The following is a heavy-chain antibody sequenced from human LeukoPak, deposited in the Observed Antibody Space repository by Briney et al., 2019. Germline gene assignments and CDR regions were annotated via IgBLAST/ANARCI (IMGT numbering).Heavy chain of an antibody. Sequence: GGSLRPSCAASGFTFSSYGMSWVRQAPGKGLEWVSAISGGGGSTYYADSVKGRFAISRDNSKNTLYLQMNSLRVEDTAVYYCANGGPYYYYYYMGVWGKGTTVTISS. CDR2: ISGGGGST. CDR1: GFTFSSYG. CDR3: ANGGPYYYYYYMGV. V-gene: IGHV3-23*01. D-gene: IGHD3-10*01. J-gene: IGHJ6*03.